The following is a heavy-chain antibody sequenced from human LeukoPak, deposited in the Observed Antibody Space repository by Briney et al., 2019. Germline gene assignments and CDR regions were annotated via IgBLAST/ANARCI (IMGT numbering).Heavy chain of an antibody. Sequence: SETLSLTCAVYGGSFSGYYWSWIRQPPGKGLEWIGEINHSGSTNYNPSLRSRVTVSVHTSKNQLSLKLNSVTAADTAVYYCARQGRRGYEGDYWGQGALVTVFS. CDR3: ARQGRRGYEGDY. CDR2: INHSGST. CDR1: GGSFSGYY. D-gene: IGHD3-10*01. J-gene: IGHJ4*02. V-gene: IGHV4-34*01.